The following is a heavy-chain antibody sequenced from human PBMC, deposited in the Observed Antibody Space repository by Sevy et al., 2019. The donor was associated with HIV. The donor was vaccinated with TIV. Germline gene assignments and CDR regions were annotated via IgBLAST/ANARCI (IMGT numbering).Heavy chain of an antibody. CDR2: VWYDGINK. V-gene: IGHV3-33*01. J-gene: IGHJ4*02. Sequence: GGSLRLSCTASGFTFSDYGMHWVRQAPGKGLEWVAVVWYDGINKYYGGSVKGRLTISGEISRNTLYLQMNSLRAVDTAFYYCALDNLLPVMVSMVRGALSYYFDYWGQGTLVTVSS. CDR3: ALDNLLPVMVSMVRGALSYYFDY. D-gene: IGHD3-10*01. CDR1: GFTFSDYG.